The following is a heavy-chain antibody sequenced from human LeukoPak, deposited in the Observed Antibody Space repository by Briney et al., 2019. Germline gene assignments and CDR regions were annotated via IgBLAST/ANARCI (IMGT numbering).Heavy chain of an antibody. Sequence: SETLSLTCTVSGDSINSYYWTWIRQPPGKGLEWIGYIYYSGSTNYNPSLKSRVTISVDTSKNQFSLRLTSVTAADTAVYYCARVGDSGSSFDYWGQGTQDTVSS. J-gene: IGHJ4*02. D-gene: IGHD3-10*01. CDR2: IYYSGST. CDR3: ARVGDSGSSFDY. CDR1: GDSINSYY. V-gene: IGHV4-59*01.